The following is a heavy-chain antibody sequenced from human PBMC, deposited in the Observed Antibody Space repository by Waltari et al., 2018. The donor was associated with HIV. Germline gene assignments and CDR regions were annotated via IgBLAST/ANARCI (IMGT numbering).Heavy chain of an antibody. CDR1: GFTVSSNF. CDR2: IWSDGST. J-gene: IGHJ6*02. CDR3: ARDLREDYYHFAMNV. Sequence: EVQLVESGGHLVQPGGSLSLSCAAPGFTVSSNFMTWVRQAPGKGLEWVSVIWSDGSTYYADSVKGRFTISRDNSRNTMYLQMNSLRVDDTAVYYCARDLREDYYHFAMNVWGQGTSVTVSS. V-gene: IGHV3-66*01. D-gene: IGHD1-26*01.